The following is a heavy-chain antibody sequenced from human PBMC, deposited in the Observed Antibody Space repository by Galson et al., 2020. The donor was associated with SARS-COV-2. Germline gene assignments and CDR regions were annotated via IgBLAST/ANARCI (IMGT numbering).Heavy chain of an antibody. CDR2: IYSGGST. V-gene: IGHV3-53*01. D-gene: IGHD1-7*01. J-gene: IGHJ6*02. CDR3: ARDLGLRIFYYYYYGMDV. CDR1: GFTVSSNY. Sequence: GGSLRLSCAASGFTVSSNYMSWVRQAPGKGLGWVSVIYSGGSTYYADSVKGRFTISRDNSKNTLYLQMNSLRAEDTAVYYCARDLGLRIFYYYYYGMDVWGQGTTVTVSS.